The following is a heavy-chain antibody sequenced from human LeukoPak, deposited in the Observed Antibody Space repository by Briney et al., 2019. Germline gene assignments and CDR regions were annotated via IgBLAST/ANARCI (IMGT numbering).Heavy chain of an antibody. V-gene: IGHV3-23*01. J-gene: IGHJ4*02. Sequence: PGGSLRLSCAGSGFTFRNYAMSWVRQAPGKGLEWVSVISSSGGSTYYADSVKGRFTISRDNSKNTLYLQMNSLRAEDTAVYYCVKDESSGYYYFDHWGQGTLVTVSS. CDR2: ISSSGGST. D-gene: IGHD3-22*01. CDR3: VKDESSGYYYFDH. CDR1: GFTFRNYA.